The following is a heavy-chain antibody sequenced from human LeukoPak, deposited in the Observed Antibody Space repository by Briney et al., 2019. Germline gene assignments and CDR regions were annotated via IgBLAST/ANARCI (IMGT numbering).Heavy chain of an antibody. D-gene: IGHD3-3*01. J-gene: IGHJ4*02. CDR3: VTGYYEPFDN. V-gene: IGHV4-59*01. Sequence: PSETLSLTCNVSGASLSSYYWGWIRQSPGKGLEWLGYISDTGKTDYNPSLKSRGTLSLDMSKNQFSLRLTSVTAADTAVYYCVTGYYEPFDNWGQGTRVFVSS. CDR1: GASLSSYY. CDR2: ISDTGKT.